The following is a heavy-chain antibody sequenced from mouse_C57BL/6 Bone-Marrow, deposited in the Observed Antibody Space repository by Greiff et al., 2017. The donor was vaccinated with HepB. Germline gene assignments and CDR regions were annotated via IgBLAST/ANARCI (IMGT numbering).Heavy chain of an antibody. J-gene: IGHJ1*03. CDR3: AGGSSYAWYFDV. Sequence: QVQLQQPGAELVRPGTSVKLSCKASGYTFTSYWMHWVKQRPGQGLEWIGVIDPSDSYTNYNQKFKGKATLTVDTSSSTAYMQLSSLTSEDSAVYYCAGGSSYAWYFDVWGTGTTVTVSS. CDR1: GYTFTSYW. D-gene: IGHD1-1*01. CDR2: IDPSDSYT. V-gene: IGHV1-59*01.